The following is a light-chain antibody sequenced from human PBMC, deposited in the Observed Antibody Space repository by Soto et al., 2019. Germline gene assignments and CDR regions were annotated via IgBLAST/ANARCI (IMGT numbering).Light chain of an antibody. V-gene: IGLV2-23*01. CDR3: CSYAGSSTYV. CDR2: EAS. CDR1: SSNVGSYIL. J-gene: IGLJ2*01. Sequence: ALTQPASVSGSPGQSITISCTGTSSNVGSYILVSWYQQHPGKAPKLMIYEASKRPSGVSNRFSGSKSGNTASLTISGLQAEDEADYYCCSYAGSSTYVFGGGTQLTVL.